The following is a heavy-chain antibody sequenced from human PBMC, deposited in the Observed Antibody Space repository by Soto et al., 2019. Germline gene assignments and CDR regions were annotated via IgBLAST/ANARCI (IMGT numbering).Heavy chain of an antibody. D-gene: IGHD4-17*01. CDR1: GGSVTNSSYY. CDR2: VYYRGRS. CDR3: VSQRTTVQTQACFDY. V-gene: IGHV4-39*01. J-gene: IGHJ4*02. Sequence: SETLSLTCAVSGGSVTNSSYYWGWIRQSPGKGLEWIGSVYYRGRSYSKSSVKSRVTISVDTSKNRFSLSLISVTASDTAVYFCVSQRTTVQTQACFDYWGPGALVTVSS.